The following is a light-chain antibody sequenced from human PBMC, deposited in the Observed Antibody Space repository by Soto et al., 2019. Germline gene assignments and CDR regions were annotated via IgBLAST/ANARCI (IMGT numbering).Light chain of an antibody. CDR3: QQLNTYPLT. Sequence: DIQLTQSPSFLSASVGDRVTITCRASQGISSYLAWYQQKPGKAPKLLIYAASTLQSGVPSRFSSSGSGQEFTLTNSSLHPEDFATYYCQQLNTYPLTFGGGTKVQIK. CDR2: AAS. V-gene: IGKV1-9*01. J-gene: IGKJ4*01. CDR1: QGISSY.